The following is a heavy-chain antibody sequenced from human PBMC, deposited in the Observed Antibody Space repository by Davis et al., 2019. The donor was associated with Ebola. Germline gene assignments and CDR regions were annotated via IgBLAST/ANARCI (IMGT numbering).Heavy chain of an antibody. CDR3: ARLCSSSCPNDY. J-gene: IGHJ4*02. CDR1: GYTFTGYY. D-gene: IGHD6-13*01. CDR2: INPGSGGT. V-gene: IGHV1-2*06. Sequence: ASVKVSCKASGYTFTGYYLHWVRQAPGQGLEWMGRINPGSGGTNYVQKFQGRVTMTRDTSIDTAYMELNRLRSDDTAVYYCARLCSSSCPNDYWGQGTLVTVSS.